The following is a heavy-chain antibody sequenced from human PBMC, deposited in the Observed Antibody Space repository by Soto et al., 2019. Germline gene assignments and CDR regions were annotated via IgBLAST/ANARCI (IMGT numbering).Heavy chain of an antibody. CDR2: ISYDGSNK. V-gene: IGHV3-30*18. Sequence: TGGSLRLSCAPSGFTFSSYGMHWVRQAPGKGLEWVAVISYDGSNKYYADSVKGRFTISRGNSKNTLYLEMNGLRAEATGVYYCAKRERLQLWLRDSYYYIWFDTWGEGTRVTVSS. CDR3: AKRERLQLWLRDSYYYIWFDT. CDR1: GFTFSSYG. J-gene: IGHJ5*02. D-gene: IGHD5-18*01.